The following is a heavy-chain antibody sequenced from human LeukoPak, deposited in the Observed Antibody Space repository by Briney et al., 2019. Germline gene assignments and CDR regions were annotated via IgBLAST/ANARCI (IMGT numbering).Heavy chain of an antibody. CDR1: GFTFTSSA. V-gene: IGHV1-58*02. J-gene: IGHJ5*02. D-gene: IGHD3-3*01. CDR2: IVVGSGNT. CDR3: AASSYYDFWSVGRQASGFDP. Sequence: SVKVSCKASGFTFTSSAMQWVRQARGQRLEWIGWIVVGSGNTNYAQKFQERVTITKDMSTSTAYMELSSLRSEDTAVYYCAASSYYDFWSVGRQASGFDPWGQGTLVAVSS.